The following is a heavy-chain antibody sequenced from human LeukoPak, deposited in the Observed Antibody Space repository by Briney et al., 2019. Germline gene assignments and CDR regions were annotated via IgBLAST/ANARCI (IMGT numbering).Heavy chain of an antibody. J-gene: IGHJ6*03. CDR3: ARDFADYYYMDV. V-gene: IGHV3-11*01. Sequence: GGSLRLSCAASGFTLRDYFMNWIRQAPGKGLEWVSYISSSGSTIYYADSVKGRFTMSRDNSKNSLFLQMNSLSAEDTAVYYCARDFADYYYMDVWGKGTTVTVSS. CDR1: GFTLRDYF. CDR2: ISSSGSTI.